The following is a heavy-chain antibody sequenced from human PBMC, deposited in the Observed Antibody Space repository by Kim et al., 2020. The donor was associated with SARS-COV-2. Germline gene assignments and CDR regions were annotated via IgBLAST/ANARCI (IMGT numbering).Heavy chain of an antibody. D-gene: IGHD3-10*01. CDR2: INHSGST. V-gene: IGHV4-34*01. CDR1: GGSFSGYY. Sequence: SETLSLTCAVYGGSFSGYYWSWIRQPPGKGLEWIGEINHSGSTNYNPSLKSRVTISVDTSKNQFSLKLSSVTAADTAVYYCASLPYYGSGLAYYYYYGMDVWGQGTTVTVSS. CDR3: ASLPYYGSGLAYYYYYGMDV. J-gene: IGHJ6*02.